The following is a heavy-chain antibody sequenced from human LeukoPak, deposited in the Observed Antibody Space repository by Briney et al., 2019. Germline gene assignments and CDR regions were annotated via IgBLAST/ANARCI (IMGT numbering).Heavy chain of an antibody. V-gene: IGHV4-59*08. CDR2: IYYSWST. D-gene: IGHD2-21*01. Sequence: SETLSLTCTVSGGSISSYYWSWIRQPPGKGLEWIGYIYYSWSTNYNPSLKSRVTISVDTSKNQFSLKLSSVTAADTAVYYCARHSIVACAFDIWGQGTMVTVSS. CDR1: GGSISSYY. J-gene: IGHJ3*02. CDR3: ARHSIVACAFDI.